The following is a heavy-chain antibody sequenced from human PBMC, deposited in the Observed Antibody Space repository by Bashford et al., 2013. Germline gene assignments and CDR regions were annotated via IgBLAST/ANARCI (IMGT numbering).Heavy chain of an antibody. CDR1: GGSISSHY. Sequence: SETLSLTCTVSGGSISSHYWSWIRQPPGKGLEWIGYIDYSGSTNYNPSLKGRVTISVDTSKNQFSLKLSSVTAADTAVYYCATLRYGWGSDARIFRGFAFFDYWGQGTLVTVSS. V-gene: IGHV4-59*11. CDR3: ATLRYGWGSDARIFRGFAFFDY. D-gene: IGHD2-15*01. J-gene: IGHJ4*02. CDR2: IDYSGST.